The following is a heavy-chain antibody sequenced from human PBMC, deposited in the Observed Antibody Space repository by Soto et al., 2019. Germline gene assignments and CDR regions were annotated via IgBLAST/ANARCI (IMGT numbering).Heavy chain of an antibody. CDR3: ARALGYTSGHLPIEY. CDR2: INHSGSS. J-gene: IGHJ4*02. V-gene: IGHV4-34*01. Sequence: SETLSLTCSVSGDTVTSDYWNWIRQPPGKGLEWIGEINHSGSSNYNPSLKSRVTISVDTSKNQFSLKLNSVTAADTAVYYCARALGYTSGHLPIEYWGQGALVTVSS. D-gene: IGHD3-16*01. CDR1: GDTVTSDY.